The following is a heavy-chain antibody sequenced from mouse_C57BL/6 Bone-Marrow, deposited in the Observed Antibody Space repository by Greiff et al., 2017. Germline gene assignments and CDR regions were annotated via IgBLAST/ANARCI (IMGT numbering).Heavy chain of an antibody. CDR1: GYAFSSSW. J-gene: IGHJ2*01. V-gene: IGHV1-82*01. CDR3: ARYGSSFDY. D-gene: IGHD1-1*01. CDR2: IYPGDGDT. Sequence: VQLQESGPELVKPGASVKISCKASGYAFSSSWMNWVKQRPGKGLEWIGRIYPGDGDTNYNGKFKGKATLTADKSSSTAYMQLSSLTSEDSAVYFCARYGSSFDYWGQGTTLTVSS.